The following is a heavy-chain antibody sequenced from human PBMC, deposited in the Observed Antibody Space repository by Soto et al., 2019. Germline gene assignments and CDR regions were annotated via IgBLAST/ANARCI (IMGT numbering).Heavy chain of an antibody. CDR2: ISFDGKNE. J-gene: IGHJ6*02. CDR3: ARPIPRWSYHYGMDV. Sequence: GGGLIRSCATSEVTFSRYAMHWVRQAPGRGLEWVALISFDGKNEYYADSVKGRFTIARDNSRNMVYLEMNGLRPDDTATYFCARPIPRWSYHYGMDVWGHGTTVTVSS. V-gene: IGHV3-30*04. D-gene: IGHD2-15*01. CDR1: EVTFSRYA.